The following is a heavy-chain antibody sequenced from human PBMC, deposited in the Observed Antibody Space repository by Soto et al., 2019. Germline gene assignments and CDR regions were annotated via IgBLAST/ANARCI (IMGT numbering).Heavy chain of an antibody. CDR2: IGSSDNII. D-gene: IGHD3-22*01. Sequence: GGSLRLSCAAAGFTFSDYYMSWIRQAPGKGLEWVSYIGSSDNIIYYADSVKGRFTISRDNAKNSLYLQMNSLRAEETAVYYCARDLGYYESSGYFDYWGQGTLVTGSS. V-gene: IGHV3-11*01. CDR3: ARDLGYYESSGYFDY. CDR1: GFTFSDYY. J-gene: IGHJ4*02.